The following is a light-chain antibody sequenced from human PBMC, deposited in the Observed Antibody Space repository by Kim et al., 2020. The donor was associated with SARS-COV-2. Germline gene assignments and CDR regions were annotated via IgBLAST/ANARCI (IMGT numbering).Light chain of an antibody. CDR1: QSLVYSDGNTY. J-gene: IGKJ4*01. CDR2: KVS. V-gene: IGKV2-30*01. Sequence: DVVMTQSPLSLSVTLGQPASISCRSSQSLVYSDGNTYLNWFQQRPGQSPRRLICKVSDRDSGVPDRFSGSGSGTDFTLKISRVEAEDVGVYYCMQGSHWPLSFGGGTKVDIK. CDR3: MQGSHWPLS.